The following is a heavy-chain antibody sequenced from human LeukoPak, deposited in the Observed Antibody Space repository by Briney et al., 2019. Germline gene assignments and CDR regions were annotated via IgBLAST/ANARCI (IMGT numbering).Heavy chain of an antibody. D-gene: IGHD1-14*01. CDR3: ASGLVDPEPMDFDY. V-gene: IGHV1-2*02. CDR1: GYTFTDYY. CDR2: ISPNSGGT. Sequence: GASVKVSCKTSGYTFTDYYMHWVRQAPGQGLEWMGWISPNSGGTNYAQKFQGRVAMTRDTSISTAYMELSRLRSDDTAVYYCASGLVDPEPMDFDYWGQGTLVTVSS. J-gene: IGHJ4*02.